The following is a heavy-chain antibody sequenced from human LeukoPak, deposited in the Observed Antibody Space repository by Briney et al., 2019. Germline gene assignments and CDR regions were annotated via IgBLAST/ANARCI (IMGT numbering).Heavy chain of an antibody. D-gene: IGHD3-10*01. V-gene: IGHV3-23*01. CDR2: ISGSGGST. CDR3: AKSTGEVRGVSDYYYGMDV. J-gene: IGHJ6*02. CDR1: GFTFSSYA. Sequence: PGGSLRLSCAASGFTFSSYAMSWVRQAPGKGLEWVSAISGSGGSTYYADSVKGRFTISRDNSKNTLYQQTNSLRAEDTAVYYCAKSTGEVRGVSDYYYGMDVWGQGTTVTVSS.